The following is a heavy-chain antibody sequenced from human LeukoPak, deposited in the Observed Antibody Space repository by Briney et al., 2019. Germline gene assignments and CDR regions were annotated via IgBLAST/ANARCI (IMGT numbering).Heavy chain of an antibody. V-gene: IGHV3-30-3*01. J-gene: IGHJ6*02. CDR2: ISYDGSNK. CDR3: ARVGYSSGWLDYYGMDV. Sequence: GGSLRLSCAASGFTFSSYAMHWVRQAPGKGLEWVAVISYDGSNKYYADSVKGRFTISRDNSKNTLYLQMNSLRAEDTAVYYCARVGYSSGWLDYYGMDVWGQGTTVTVSS. D-gene: IGHD6-19*01. CDR1: GFTFSSYA.